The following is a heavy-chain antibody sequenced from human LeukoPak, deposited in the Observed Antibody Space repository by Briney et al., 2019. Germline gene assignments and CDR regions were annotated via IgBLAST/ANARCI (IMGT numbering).Heavy chain of an antibody. CDR3: ARGLINYYYYYMDV. Sequence: SETLSLTCAVYGGSFSGYFWSWIRQPPGKGLEYIGEISDTGSATYNPSLKSRVTISLDTSKNQFSLKLSTVTAADTSMYYCARGLINYYYYYMDVWGNGTTVTVSS. D-gene: IGHD3-22*01. J-gene: IGHJ6*03. CDR1: GGSFSGYF. CDR2: ISDTGSA. V-gene: IGHV4-34*01.